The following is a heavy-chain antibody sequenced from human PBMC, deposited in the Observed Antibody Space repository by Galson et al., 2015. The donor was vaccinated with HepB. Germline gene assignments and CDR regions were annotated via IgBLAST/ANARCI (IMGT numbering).Heavy chain of an antibody. Sequence: QSGAEVKKPGESLKISCKGSGYSFTNYWIAWVRQRPGKGLEWMGIIYPGDSDTRYSPSFQGQVTFSADKSIITAYLQWSSLKASDTAMYYCARHKVERLGSPFDPWCQGTLVTVSS. J-gene: IGHJ5*02. V-gene: IGHV5-51*01. CDR3: ARHKVERLGSPFDP. CDR1: GYSFTNYW. CDR2: IYPGDSDT. D-gene: IGHD1-1*01.